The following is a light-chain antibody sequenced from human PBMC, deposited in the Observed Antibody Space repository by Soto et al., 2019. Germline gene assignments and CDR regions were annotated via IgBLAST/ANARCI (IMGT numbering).Light chain of an antibody. Sequence: EIVLAQSPGTLSLSPGERATLSCRASQSVSSSYLAWYQQTPGQAPRLLIYGASSRATGIPDRFSGSGSGTDFTLTISRLEPEDFAVYYCQQYGSSPKTFGHGTKVDIK. CDR2: GAS. CDR3: QQYGSSPKT. J-gene: IGKJ1*01. V-gene: IGKV3-20*01. CDR1: QSVSSSY.